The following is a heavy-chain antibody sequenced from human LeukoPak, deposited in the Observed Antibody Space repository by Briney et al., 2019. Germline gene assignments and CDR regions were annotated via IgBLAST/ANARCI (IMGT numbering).Heavy chain of an antibody. CDR1: GFTFSDSY. J-gene: IGHJ2*01. V-gene: IGHV3-11*04. Sequence: GGSLRLSCAASGFTFSDSYMTWVRQAPGKGVEWVAYISGSGHDINYSDSVKGRFTISRDNAKNSLYLQMSSLRVEDTAVYYCARAGYSSTWYSRYFDLWGRGTLVTVSS. CDR2: ISGSGHDI. CDR3: ARAGYSSTWYSRYFDL. D-gene: IGHD6-13*01.